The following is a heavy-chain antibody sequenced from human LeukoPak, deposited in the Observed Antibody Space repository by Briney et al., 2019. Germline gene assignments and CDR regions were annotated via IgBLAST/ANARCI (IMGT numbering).Heavy chain of an antibody. Sequence: GGSLRLSCAVSEITLSNYGMTWVRQAPGKGLEWVAGISDTGGRTNYADSVKGRFTISRDNPKNTLYLQMNSLRAEDTAVYFCAKRGVVIRVILVGFHKEAYYFDSWGQGALVTVSS. CDR1: EITLSNYG. J-gene: IGHJ4*02. V-gene: IGHV3-23*01. CDR3: AKRGVVIRVILVGFHKEAYYFDS. CDR2: ISDTGGRT. D-gene: IGHD3-22*01.